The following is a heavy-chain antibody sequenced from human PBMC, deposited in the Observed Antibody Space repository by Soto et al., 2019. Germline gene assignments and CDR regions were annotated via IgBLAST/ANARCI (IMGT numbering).Heavy chain of an antibody. V-gene: IGHV4-59*01. CDR1: GGSISSYY. CDR2: IYYSGST. D-gene: IGHD3-3*01. J-gene: IGHJ6*02. CDR3: ARANYDFWSGYSIPGAFYYYYGMDV. Sequence: PSETLSLTCTVSGGSISSYYWSWIRQPPGKGLEWIGYIYYSGSTNYNPSLKSRVTISVDTSKNQFSLRLSSVTAADTAVYYCARANYDFWSGYSIPGAFYYYYGMDVWGQGTTVTVSS.